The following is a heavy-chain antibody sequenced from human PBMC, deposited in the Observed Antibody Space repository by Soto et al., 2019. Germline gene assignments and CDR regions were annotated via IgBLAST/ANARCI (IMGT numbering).Heavy chain of an antibody. CDR2: IYYSGST. CDR1: GGSISTNISY. V-gene: IGHV4-39*01. CDR3: ARSRREEWLLLGDFDS. J-gene: IGHJ4*02. Sequence: SETLSLTCTVSGGSISTNISYWGWIRQPPGKGPEWIGSIYYSGSTHYNPSLKSRVTISVDTSKNQFSLKLSSVTAADTAVFYCARSRREEWLLLGDFDSWGQGTLVTVSS. D-gene: IGHD3-3*01.